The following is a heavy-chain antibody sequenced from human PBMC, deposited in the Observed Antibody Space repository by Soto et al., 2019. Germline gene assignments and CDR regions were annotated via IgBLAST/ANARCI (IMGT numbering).Heavy chain of an antibody. J-gene: IGHJ6*02. V-gene: IGHV1-18*01. Sequence: GASVKVSCKASGYTFTSYGISWVRQAPGQGLEWMGWISAYNGNTNYAQKLQGRVTVTTDTSTSTAYMELRSLRSDDTAVYYCARSITIFGVVVIEYYGLDVWGQGTTVTVSS. D-gene: IGHD3-3*01. CDR2: ISAYNGNT. CDR1: GYTFTSYG. CDR3: ARSITIFGVVVIEYYGLDV.